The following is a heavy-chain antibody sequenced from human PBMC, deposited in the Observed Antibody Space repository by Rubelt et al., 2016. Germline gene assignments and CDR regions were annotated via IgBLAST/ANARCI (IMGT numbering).Heavy chain of an antibody. V-gene: IGHV4-59*12. D-gene: IGHD6-19*01. J-gene: IGHJ4*02. Sequence: YSGSTNYNPSLKSRVTISVDTSKNQFSLKLSSVTAADTAVYYCATSGGYTLGSWGQGTLVTVSS. CDR3: ATSGGYTLGS. CDR2: YSGST.